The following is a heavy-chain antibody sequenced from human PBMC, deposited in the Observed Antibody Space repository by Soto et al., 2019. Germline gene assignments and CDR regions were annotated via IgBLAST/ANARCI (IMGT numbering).Heavy chain of an antibody. CDR3: GRGGCSGGSCQALDY. V-gene: IGHV4-59*01. Sequence: SETLSLTCTVHGGSFSSYYWVWIRQPPVKGLEWIGYIYYSGTTNYNASLKSRVTMSVDTSKNQFSLKLNSVTAADTAVYYCGRGGCSGGSCQALDYWGQGTLVTVSS. D-gene: IGHD2-15*01. CDR2: IYYSGTT. CDR1: GGSFSSYY. J-gene: IGHJ4*02.